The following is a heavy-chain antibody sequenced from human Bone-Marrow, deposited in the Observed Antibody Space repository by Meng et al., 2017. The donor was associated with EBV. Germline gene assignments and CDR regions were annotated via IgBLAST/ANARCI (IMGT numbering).Heavy chain of an antibody. CDR3: ARPFPSWQSPRLDPFGA. V-gene: IGHV4-39*01. CDR2: VHCPGST. CDR1: GDSISSLYS. J-gene: IGHJ5*02. Sequence: LRVSATRQVTPSDPLSPTYTVSGDSISSLYSGGWSRQAPGRGLEWIWRVHCPGSTYYSPSLKSRVTVSVDTSKNQFSLRLTSVTAADTAVYYCARPFPSWQSPRLDPFGAWGQGTLVTVSS. D-gene: IGHD6-19*01.